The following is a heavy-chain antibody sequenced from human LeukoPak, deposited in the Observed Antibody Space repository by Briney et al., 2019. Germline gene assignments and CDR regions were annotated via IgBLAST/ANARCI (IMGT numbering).Heavy chain of an antibody. CDR3: ARRSGIAVAGAFDY. CDR1: GFTFSSYE. Sequence: GGSLRLSCAASGFTFSSYEMNWVRQAPGRGLEWVSYISSSGSTIYYADSVKGRFTISRDNAKNSLYLQMNSLRAEDTAVYYCARRSGIAVAGAFDYWGQGTLVTVSS. V-gene: IGHV3-48*03. CDR2: ISSSGSTI. J-gene: IGHJ4*02. D-gene: IGHD6-19*01.